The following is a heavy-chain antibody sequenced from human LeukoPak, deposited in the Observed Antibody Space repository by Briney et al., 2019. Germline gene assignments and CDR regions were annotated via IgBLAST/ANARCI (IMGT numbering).Heavy chain of an antibody. D-gene: IGHD3-22*01. Sequence: SETLSLTCSVSGYSISSGFYWGWIRQPPGKGLEWIGSIFHSGRTYYNPSLKSRVTISLDTSKNQFSLKLSSVTAADTAVYYCARANYYDTSGYSRGAFDIWGQGTMATVSS. CDR1: GYSISSGFY. V-gene: IGHV4-38-2*02. J-gene: IGHJ3*02. CDR2: IFHSGRT. CDR3: ARANYYDTSGYSRGAFDI.